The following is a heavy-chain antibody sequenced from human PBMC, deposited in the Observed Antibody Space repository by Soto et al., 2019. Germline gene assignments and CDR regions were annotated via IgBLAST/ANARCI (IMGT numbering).Heavy chain of an antibody. CDR1: GGSISSSSYY. Sequence: SETLSLTCTDSGGSISSSSYYWGCIRQPPGKGLEWIASIDYTGNTSYNQPLTSRVTISVDTSKNQFSLKVTSVTAADTAVYYCARINKGYGTDSWGQGTLVPVSS. J-gene: IGHJ4*02. D-gene: IGHD5-18*01. CDR2: IDYTGNT. V-gene: IGHV4-39*01. CDR3: ARINKGYGTDS.